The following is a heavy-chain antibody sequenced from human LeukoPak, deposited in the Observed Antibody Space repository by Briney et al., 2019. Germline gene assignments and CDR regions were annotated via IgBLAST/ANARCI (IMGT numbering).Heavy chain of an antibody. CDR1: GGSISSYY. CDR2: IYTSGST. Sequence: SETLSLTCTVSGGSISSYYWSWIRQPAGKGLEWIGRIYTSGSTNYNPSLKSRVTMSVDTSKNQFSLKLSSATAADTAVYYCARADITYYYDSSGYYYDYWGQGTLVTVSS. V-gene: IGHV4-4*07. D-gene: IGHD3-22*01. J-gene: IGHJ4*02. CDR3: ARADITYYYDSSGYYYDY.